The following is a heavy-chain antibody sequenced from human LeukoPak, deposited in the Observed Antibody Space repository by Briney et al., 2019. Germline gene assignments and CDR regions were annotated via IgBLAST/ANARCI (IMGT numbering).Heavy chain of an antibody. CDR1: GYTFTTYD. CDR2: MNPNSGNA. D-gene: IGHD3-10*01. V-gene: IGHV1-8*01. Sequence: ASVKVSCKASGYTFTTYDLNWVRQATGQGFEWMGWMNPNSGNAGYAQKFQGRVTMTRDTSISTAYMELSNLTSEDTAVYYCARRIRGAPTDYWGQGTLVTVSS. J-gene: IGHJ4*02. CDR3: ARRIRGAPTDY.